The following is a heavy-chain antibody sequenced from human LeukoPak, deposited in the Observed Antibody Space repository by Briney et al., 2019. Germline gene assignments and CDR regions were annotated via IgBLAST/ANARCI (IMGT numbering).Heavy chain of an antibody. J-gene: IGHJ6*04. D-gene: IGHD3-9*01. CDR3: ARVYYDILTGYRSMDV. CDR1: GGSISSSSYY. CDR2: THYSGST. V-gene: IGHV4-39*01. Sequence: SETLSLTCTVSGGSISSSSYYWGWIRQPPGKGLEWIGTTHYSGSTSYNPSLKSRVTISIDTSKNQFSLKLSSVTAADTAVYYCARVYYDILTGYRSMDVWGKGTTVTVSS.